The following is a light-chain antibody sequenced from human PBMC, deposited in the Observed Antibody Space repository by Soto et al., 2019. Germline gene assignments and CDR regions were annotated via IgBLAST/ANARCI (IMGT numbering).Light chain of an antibody. CDR2: GAS. Sequence: EIVMAQSPATLSVSPGERATLSCRASQSVSSNLAWYQQKPGQAPRLLIYGASTRATGIPARFSGSGSGTEFTLTISRLEPEDFAVYYCQQYGGSPQTFGQGTKV. CDR3: QQYGGSPQT. J-gene: IGKJ1*01. V-gene: IGKV3-15*01. CDR1: QSVSSN.